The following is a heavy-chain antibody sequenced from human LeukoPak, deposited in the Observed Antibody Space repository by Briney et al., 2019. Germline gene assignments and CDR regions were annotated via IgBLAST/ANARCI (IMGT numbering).Heavy chain of an antibody. V-gene: IGHV1-3*01. CDR1: GYTFTSYA. D-gene: IGHD3-9*01. CDR2: INAGNGNT. J-gene: IGHJ6*02. Sequence: ASVKVSCKASGYTFTSYAMHWVRQASGQRLEWMGWINAGNGNTKYSQKFQGRVTITRDTSASAAYMELSSLRSEDTAVYYCARRYYDILTGYRTIYGMDVWGQGTTVTVSS. CDR3: ARRYYDILTGYRTIYGMDV.